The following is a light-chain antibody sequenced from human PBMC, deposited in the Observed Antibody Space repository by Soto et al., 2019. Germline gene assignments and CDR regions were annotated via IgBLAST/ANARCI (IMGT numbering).Light chain of an antibody. CDR3: QQYDNLPRT. Sequence: IQMTQSPSSLSASVGDRVTITCQASQDISNYLNWYQQKPGKAPKLLIYDASNLETGVPSRFSGSGSGTDFTFAISSLQPVDIATYYCQQYDNLPRTFGPGTKVDIK. J-gene: IGKJ3*01. CDR1: QDISNY. V-gene: IGKV1-33*01. CDR2: DAS.